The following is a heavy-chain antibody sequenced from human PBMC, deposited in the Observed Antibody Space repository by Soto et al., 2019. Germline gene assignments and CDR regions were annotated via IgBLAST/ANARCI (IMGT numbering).Heavy chain of an antibody. J-gene: IGHJ4*02. CDR3: ASLWNPGWYYFDY. Sequence: GGSLRLSCAASGFTFSSYWMHWVRQAPGKGLVWVSRINSDGSSTSYADSVKGRVTISKDNAKNTLYLQMNSLGAEDTAVDYCASLWNPGWYYFDYWGQGTLVTVSS. D-gene: IGHD1-1*01. V-gene: IGHV3-74*01. CDR1: GFTFSSYW. CDR2: INSDGSST.